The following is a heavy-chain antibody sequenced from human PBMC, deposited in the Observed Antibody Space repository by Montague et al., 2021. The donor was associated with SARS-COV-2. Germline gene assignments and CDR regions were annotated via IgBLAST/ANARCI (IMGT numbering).Heavy chain of an antibody. D-gene: IGHD3-22*01. CDR1: GGSISSGGYY. J-gene: IGHJ3*02. V-gene: IGHV4-31*03. Sequence: TLSLTSTVSGGSISSGGYYWSWIRQHPGKGLEWTGYIYYSGSTYYNPSLKSRVTISVDTSKNQFSLKLSSVTAADTAVYYCARARITMIVVVNAFDIWGQGTMVTVSS. CDR3: ARARITMIVVVNAFDI. CDR2: IYYSGST.